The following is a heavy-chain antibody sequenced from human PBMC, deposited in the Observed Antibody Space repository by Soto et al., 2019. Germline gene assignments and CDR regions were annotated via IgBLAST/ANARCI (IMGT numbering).Heavy chain of an antibody. CDR2: ISGSGNKT. V-gene: IGHV3-23*01. J-gene: IGHJ4*02. Sequence: PGGSLRLSCGVSGFTFSTYAMSWVRQAPGKGLEWVSAISGSGNKTFYADSVKGRFTISRDNSKNTLHLHMSSLRVEDTAVYYCVRGVRLHFDLWGQGTLVTSPQ. CDR1: GFTFSTYA. CDR3: VRGVRLHFDL.